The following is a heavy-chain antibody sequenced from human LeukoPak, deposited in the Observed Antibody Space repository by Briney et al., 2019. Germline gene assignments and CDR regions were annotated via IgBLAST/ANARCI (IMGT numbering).Heavy chain of an antibody. CDR1: GYTFTSYY. V-gene: IGHV1-46*01. Sequence: GASVKVSCKASGYTFTSYYMHWVRQAPGQGLEWMGIINPSGGSTSYAQKFQGRVTMTRDTSTSTVYMELSSLRSEDTAVYYCARGVYNWNLVDYFDYWGQGTLVTVSS. D-gene: IGHD1-20*01. CDR3: ARGVYNWNLVDYFDY. CDR2: INPSGGST. J-gene: IGHJ4*02.